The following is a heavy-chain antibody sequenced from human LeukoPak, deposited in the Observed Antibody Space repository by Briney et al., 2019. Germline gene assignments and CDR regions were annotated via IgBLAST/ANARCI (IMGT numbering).Heavy chain of an antibody. V-gene: IGHV4-38-2*01. CDR1: GYSISSGYY. CDR3: ARQAYYDFWSGRYSRGVEDAFDI. D-gene: IGHD3-3*01. CDR2: ISHSGTT. Sequence: SETLSLTCAVSGYSISSGYYWGWIRQPPGKGLEWIITISHSGTTYYNPSLKGRVTISVDTSKNQFSLKLRSVTTADTAVYYCARQAYYDFWSGRYSRGVEDAFDIWGQGTMVSVSS. J-gene: IGHJ3*02.